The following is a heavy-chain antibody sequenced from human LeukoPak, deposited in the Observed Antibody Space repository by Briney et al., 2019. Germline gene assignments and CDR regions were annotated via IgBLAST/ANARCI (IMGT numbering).Heavy chain of an antibody. Sequence: GGSLRLSCTASGFSFSTNYMSWVRQAPGKGLEWVSVIYSGGSTYYADSVKGRFSISREKYKNTVYLQMNSLRVEDTAVYYCARGDWADLDFWGQGTLVSVSS. V-gene: IGHV3-53*01. CDR2: IYSGGST. D-gene: IGHD3/OR15-3a*01. CDR3: ARGDWADLDF. CDR1: GFSFSTNY. J-gene: IGHJ4*02.